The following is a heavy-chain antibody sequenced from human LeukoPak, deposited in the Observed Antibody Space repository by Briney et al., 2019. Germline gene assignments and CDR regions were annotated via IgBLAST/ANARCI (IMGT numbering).Heavy chain of an antibody. Sequence: SETLSLTCTVSGGSISSGTYYWGWIRQPPGKGLEWIGSIYYSGSTYYNPSLKSRVTISVDTSKNHFSLKLSSVTAADTAVYYCARRMDYYGSGSYLNWFDPWGQGTLVTVSS. J-gene: IGHJ5*02. D-gene: IGHD3-10*01. CDR3: ARRMDYYGSGSYLNWFDP. CDR1: GGSISSGTYY. CDR2: IYYSGST. V-gene: IGHV4-39*01.